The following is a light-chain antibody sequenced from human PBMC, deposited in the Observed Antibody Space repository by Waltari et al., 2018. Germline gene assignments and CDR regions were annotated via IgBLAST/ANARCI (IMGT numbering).Light chain of an antibody. Sequence: DIVMTQSPESLAVSLGERATITCKSSQTVFYSSKNKNYLAWYQQKPGQAPKLLIYRASTRESGVPDRFSGSGSGTDFTLTIISLQSEDSAVYYCQQRSNWPPITFGQGTRLEIK. CDR3: QQRSNWPPIT. CDR1: QTVFYSSKNKNY. CDR2: RAS. J-gene: IGKJ5*01. V-gene: IGKV4-1*01.